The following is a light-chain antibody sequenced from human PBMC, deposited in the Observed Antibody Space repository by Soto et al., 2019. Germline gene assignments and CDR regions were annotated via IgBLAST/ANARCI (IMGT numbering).Light chain of an antibody. V-gene: IGKV3-20*01. J-gene: IGKJ1*01. Sequence: EIVLTQSPGTLSLSPGERATLSCRASQSVSSSYLAWYQQKPGQAPRLLIYGASSRATGIPDRFSGSVSGTDFTLTISRLEPEDFAVYYCQHYYSPWTFGQGTKVE. CDR2: GAS. CDR3: QHYYSPWT. CDR1: QSVSSSY.